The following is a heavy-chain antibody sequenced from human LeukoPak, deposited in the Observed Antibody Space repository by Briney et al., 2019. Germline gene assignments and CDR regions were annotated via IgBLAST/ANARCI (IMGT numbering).Heavy chain of an antibody. D-gene: IGHD4-23*01. V-gene: IGHV1-8*02. J-gene: IGHJ5*02. CDR1: GYTFTSYG. CDR3: AGYGGNVIGVS. CDR2: MNPNSGNT. Sequence: ASVKVSCKASGYTFTSYGISWVRQAPGQGLEWMGWMNPNSGNTGYAQKFQGRVTMTRNTSISTAYMELSSLRSEDTAVYYCAGYGGNVIGVSWGQGTLVTVSS.